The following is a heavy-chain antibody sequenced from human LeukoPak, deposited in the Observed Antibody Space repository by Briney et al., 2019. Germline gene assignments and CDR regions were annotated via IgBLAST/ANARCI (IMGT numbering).Heavy chain of an antibody. V-gene: IGHV1-69*06. J-gene: IGHJ3*02. D-gene: IGHD5-18*01. CDR2: IIPIFGTA. CDR1: GGTFSSYA. Sequence: SVKVSCKASGGTFSSYAISWVRQAPGQGLEWMGGIIPIFGTANYAQKFQGRVTITADKSTSIAYMELSSLRSEDTAVYCCARDGYSYGRDAFDIWGQGTMVTVSS. CDR3: ARDGYSYGRDAFDI.